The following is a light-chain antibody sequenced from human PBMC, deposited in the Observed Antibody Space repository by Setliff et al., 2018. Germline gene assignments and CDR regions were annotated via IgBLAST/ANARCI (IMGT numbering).Light chain of an antibody. CDR1: SSDVGGYNY. Sequence: QSVLTQPRSVSGSPGQSVAISCTGTSSDVGGYNYVSWYQQHPGKAPKLMIYDVSKRPSGVPDRFSGSKSGNTASLTISGLQAVDEADYYCCSYAGSYTYVFGTGTKGTVL. V-gene: IGLV2-11*01. CDR3: CSYAGSYTYV. J-gene: IGLJ1*01. CDR2: DVS.